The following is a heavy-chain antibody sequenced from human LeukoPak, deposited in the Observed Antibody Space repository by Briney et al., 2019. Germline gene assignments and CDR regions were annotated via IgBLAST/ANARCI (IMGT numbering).Heavy chain of an antibody. CDR2: VTSRSSFM. J-gene: IGHJ3*02. V-gene: IGHV3-21*01. D-gene: IGHD5-12*01. Sequence: GGSLRLSCAASAFTFNNAWMSWVRQAPGKGLEWVSSVTSRSSFMYSADSVKGRFTTSRDNAKSSLYLQMNSLRAEDTAVYYCARSYSGYAFDAFDIWGRGTMVTVSS. CDR1: AFTFNNAW. CDR3: ARSYSGYAFDAFDI.